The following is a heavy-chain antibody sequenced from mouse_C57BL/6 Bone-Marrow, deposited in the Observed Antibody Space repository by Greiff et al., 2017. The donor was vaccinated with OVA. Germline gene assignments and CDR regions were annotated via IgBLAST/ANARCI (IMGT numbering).Heavy chain of an antibody. J-gene: IGHJ4*01. D-gene: IGHD2-14*01. CDR1: GYSFTGYY. CDR3: ARIGNFYAMDY. CDR2: INPSTGGT. Sequence: EVQLKESGPELVKPGASVKISCKASGYSFTGYYMNWVKQSPEKSLEWIGEINPSTGGTTYNQKFKAKATLTVDKSSSTAYMQLKSLTSEDSAVYYCARIGNFYAMDYWGQGTSVTVSS. V-gene: IGHV1-42*01.